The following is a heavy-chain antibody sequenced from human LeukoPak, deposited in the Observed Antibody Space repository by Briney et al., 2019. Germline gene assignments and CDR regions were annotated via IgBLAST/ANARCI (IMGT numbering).Heavy chain of an antibody. CDR3: ARGGVVVAATFDY. V-gene: IGHV4-4*07. D-gene: IGHD2-15*01. Sequence: SETLSLTCTVSGGSISGYYWSWIRQPAGEGLEWNGRIYTSGNTFYNPSLKSRVTMSVDTSKNQFSLKLSSVTAADTAVYYCARGGVVVAATFDYWGQGTLVTVSS. CDR1: GGSISGYY. CDR2: IYTSGNT. J-gene: IGHJ4*02.